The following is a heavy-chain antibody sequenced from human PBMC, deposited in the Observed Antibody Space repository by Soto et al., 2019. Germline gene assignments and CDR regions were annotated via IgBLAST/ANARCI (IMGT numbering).Heavy chain of an antibody. D-gene: IGHD5-12*01. CDR3: ARRIVATETFDY. V-gene: IGHV4-31*11. CDR2: IFYNGNT. J-gene: IGHJ4*02. CDR1: GDSVNSGTYY. Sequence: SETLSLTCAVSGDSVNSGTYYWSWIRQHPGKGLEWIGYIFYNGNTYYNPSLQSRLIISRDTPKNQFSLKLISVTAADTAVYYCARRIVATETFDYWGQGTLVTVSS.